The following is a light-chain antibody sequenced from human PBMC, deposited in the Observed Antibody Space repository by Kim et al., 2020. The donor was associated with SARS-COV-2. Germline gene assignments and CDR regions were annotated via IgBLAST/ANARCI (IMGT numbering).Light chain of an antibody. J-gene: IGKJ4*01. CDR3: QQRSNWPQLT. CDR2: DAS. V-gene: IGKV3-11*01. Sequence: SPGERATHSCRASQSVSNYLAWYQQKPGQPPRLLIYDASNRATGIPARFTGSGSGTDFTLTISSLEPEDFAVYYCQQRSNWPQLTFGGGTKVDIK. CDR1: QSVSNY.